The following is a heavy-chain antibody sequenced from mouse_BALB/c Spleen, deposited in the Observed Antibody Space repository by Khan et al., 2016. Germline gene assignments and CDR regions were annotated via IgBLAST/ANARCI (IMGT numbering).Heavy chain of an antibody. J-gene: IGHJ2*01. CDR2: IIPNTGYT. CDR3: ASGANSFRVFDN. Sequence: QVQLQQSGAELAKPGASVKMSCKASGYSFTSYWMHWVKQRPGQGLEWIGYIIPNTGYTEHNQKFKDMATLTADKSSTTAYMQLSSLTSEDSAVYYGASGANSFRVFDNWGQGTTLTVSS. CDR1: GYSFTSYW. D-gene: IGHD1-2*01. V-gene: IGHV1-7*01.